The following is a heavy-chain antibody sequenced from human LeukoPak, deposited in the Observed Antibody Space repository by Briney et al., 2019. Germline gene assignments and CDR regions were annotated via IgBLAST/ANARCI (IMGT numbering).Heavy chain of an antibody. CDR2: INHSGST. Sequence: SETLSLTCAVYGGSFSGYYWSWIRQPPGKGLEWIGEINHSGSTNYNPSLKSRVTISVDTSKNQFSLKRSSVTAADTAVYYCARGRIAAAGTWFDPWGQGTLVTVSS. V-gene: IGHV4-34*01. D-gene: IGHD6-13*01. J-gene: IGHJ5*02. CDR1: GGSFSGYY. CDR3: ARGRIAAAGTWFDP.